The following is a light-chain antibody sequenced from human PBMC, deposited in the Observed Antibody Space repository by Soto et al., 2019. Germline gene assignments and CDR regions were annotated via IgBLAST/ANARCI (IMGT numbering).Light chain of an antibody. CDR2: EVS. V-gene: IGLV2-14*01. Sequence: QSVLTQPASVSGSPGQSIIISCTGTSSDIGDYNYVSWYQQHPDKAPKLMIYEVSNRPSGVSNRFSGSKSGNTASLTISGLQSEDEADYYCSSYTGSSTPVVFGGGTKLTVL. CDR3: SSYTGSSTPVV. CDR1: SSDIGDYNY. J-gene: IGLJ2*01.